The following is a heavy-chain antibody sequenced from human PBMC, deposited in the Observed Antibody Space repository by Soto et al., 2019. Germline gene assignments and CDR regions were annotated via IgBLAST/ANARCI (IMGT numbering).Heavy chain of an antibody. J-gene: IGHJ4*02. CDR2: IKSKTDGGTT. CDR3: TTDPDLDGIAVAGTDF. Sequence: PGGSLRLSCAASGFTFSNAWMNWARQAPGKGLEWVGRIKSKTDGGTTDYAAPVKGRFTISRDDSKNTLYLQMNSLKTEDTAVYYCTTDPDLDGIAVAGTDFWGQGTLVTVSS. V-gene: IGHV3-15*07. CDR1: GFTFSNAW. D-gene: IGHD6-19*01.